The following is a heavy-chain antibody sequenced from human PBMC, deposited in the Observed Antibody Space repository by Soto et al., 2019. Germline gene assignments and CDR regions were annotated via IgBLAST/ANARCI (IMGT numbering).Heavy chain of an antibody. D-gene: IGHD2-15*01. CDR2: TYYRSRWYS. V-gene: IGHV6-1*01. Sequence: SQTLSLTCVGSGGTVSTNSVAWNWVRQSPSRGLEWLGRTYYRSRWYSDYAVSVRSRIDINADTSKNQVYLQLNSVTPEDTAVYYCARSEEDSDYYYYGMDGLGKGTTVTVSS. CDR1: GGTVSTNSVA. CDR3: ARSEEDSDYYYYGMDG. J-gene: IGHJ6*04.